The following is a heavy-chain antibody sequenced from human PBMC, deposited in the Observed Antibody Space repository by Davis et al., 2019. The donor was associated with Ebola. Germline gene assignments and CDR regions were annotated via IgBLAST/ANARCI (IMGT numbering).Heavy chain of an antibody. J-gene: IGHJ5*02. V-gene: IGHV1-58*01. CDR3: ARSGVGSGYYYEYNWFDP. Sequence: SVKVSCKASGFTFTSSAVQWVRHARGQRLEWFVWIVVGSGNTNYAQKFQERVTITRDMSTSTAYMELSSLRSEDTAVYYCARSGVGSGYYYEYNWFDPWGQGTLVTVSS. CDR1: GFTFTSSA. CDR2: IVVGSGNT. D-gene: IGHD3-22*01.